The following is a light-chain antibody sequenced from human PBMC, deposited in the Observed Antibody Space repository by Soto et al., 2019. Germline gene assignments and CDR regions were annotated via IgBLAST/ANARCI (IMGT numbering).Light chain of an antibody. CDR1: QTISTSY. V-gene: IGKV3-20*01. J-gene: IGKJ4*01. CDR3: HVYGSSLLL. CDR2: SAS. Sequence: DSVLTQSPGTLSLSPGERATLSCRASQTISTSYLAWYQQKPGQAPRLLIYSASSRATSIPDRFSGSGSGTHVTLTISSMVPEEFVVYSCHVYGSSLLLFGGGPKVGIK.